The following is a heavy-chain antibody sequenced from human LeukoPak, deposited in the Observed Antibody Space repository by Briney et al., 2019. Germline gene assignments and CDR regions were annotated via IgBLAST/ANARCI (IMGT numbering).Heavy chain of an antibody. J-gene: IGHJ4*02. CDR3: ASSLYYFDY. CDR2: INHSGST. V-gene: IGHV4-34*01. CDR1: GGSFSGYY. Sequence: ASETLSLTCAVYGGSFSGYYWSWIRQPPGKGLEWIGEINHSGSTNYNPSLKSRVTISVDTSKNQFSLKLSSVTAADTAVYYCASSLYYFDYWGQGTLVTVSS.